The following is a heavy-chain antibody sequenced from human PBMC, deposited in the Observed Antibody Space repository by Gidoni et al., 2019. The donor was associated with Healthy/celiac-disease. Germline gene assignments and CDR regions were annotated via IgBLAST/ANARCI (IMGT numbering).Heavy chain of an antibody. CDR3: ARDIGEYYDFWSGYLIGGMDV. CDR1: GFTFSSYW. D-gene: IGHD3-3*01. V-gene: IGHV3-7*03. CDR2: IKQDGSEK. J-gene: IGHJ6*02. Sequence: EVQLVESGGGLVQPGGSLRLSCAASGFTFSSYWMSWVRQAPGKGLEWVANIKQDGSEKYYVDSVKGRFTISRDNAKNSLYLQMNSLRAEDTAVYYCARDIGEYYDFWSGYLIGGMDVWGQGTTVTVSS.